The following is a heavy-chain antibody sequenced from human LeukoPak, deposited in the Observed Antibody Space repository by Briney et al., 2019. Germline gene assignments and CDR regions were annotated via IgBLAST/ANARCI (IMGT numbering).Heavy chain of an antibody. CDR2: IYYSGST. Sequence: SETLSLTCTVSAGSISSYYWSWIRQPPGKGLEWIGYIYYSGSTNYNPSLKSRVTISVDTSKNQFSLKLSSVTAADTAVYYCARIRRDGDSDYWGQGTLVTVSS. D-gene: IGHD5-24*01. CDR1: AGSISSYY. V-gene: IGHV4-59*01. CDR3: ARIRRDGDSDY. J-gene: IGHJ4*02.